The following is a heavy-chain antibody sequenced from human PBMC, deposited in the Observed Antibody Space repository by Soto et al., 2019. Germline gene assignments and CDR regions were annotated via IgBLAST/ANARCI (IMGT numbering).Heavy chain of an antibody. V-gene: IGHV3-23*01. J-gene: IGHJ4*02. CDR3: AKDRVPDGIYSSDY. Sequence: EVQLLESGGDLVQPGGSLRLSCAASGFSFRDFSMNWFRQAPGKGLEWVSFIDLSGTTTYYRDSVKGRFTMSKDKSRKTVYLQMKSLRVEDTAIYYCAKDRVPDGIYSSDYWGQGVLVTVSS. D-gene: IGHD2-15*01. CDR1: GFSFRDFS. CDR2: IDLSGTTT.